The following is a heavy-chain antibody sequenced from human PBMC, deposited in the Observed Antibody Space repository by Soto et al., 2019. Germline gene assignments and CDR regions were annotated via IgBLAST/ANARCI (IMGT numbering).Heavy chain of an antibody. J-gene: IGHJ6*02. V-gene: IGHV3-23*01. CDR2: ISGSGGST. CDR1: GFTFSSYA. CDR3: AKVGKYYYYGMDL. Sequence: EVQLLESGGGLVQPGGSLRLSCAASGFTFSSYAMSWVRQAPGKGLEWVSAISGSGGSTYYADSVKGRFTISRDNSKNTLYLQMNILRAEDTAVYYCAKVGKYYYYGMDLWGQGTTVTVSS.